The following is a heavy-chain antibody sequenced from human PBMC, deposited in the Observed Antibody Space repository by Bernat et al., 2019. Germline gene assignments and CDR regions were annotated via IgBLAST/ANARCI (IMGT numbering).Heavy chain of an antibody. Sequence: EVQLVESGGGLVQPGGSLRLSCAASGFTFSSYSMNWVRQAPGKGLEWVSYISSSSSTLTYADSVKGRFTSSSDNVKNSLSLQMNSLRAENTAVYYCARAPEWEPGYYYSMDVWGQGTTVTVSS. J-gene: IGHJ6*02. CDR2: ISSSSSTL. D-gene: IGHD1-26*01. CDR3: ARAPEWEPGYYYSMDV. V-gene: IGHV3-48*01. CDR1: GFTFSSYS.